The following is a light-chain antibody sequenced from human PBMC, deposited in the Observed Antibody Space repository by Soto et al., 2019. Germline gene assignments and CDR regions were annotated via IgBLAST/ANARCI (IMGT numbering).Light chain of an antibody. CDR2: GDS. J-gene: IGLJ1*01. Sequence: QSLPTQPPSVSGAPGQRFTISCTGSSSNIWAGYHVHWYQQLPGAAPKLLIFGDSNRPSGVPDRFSGSKYGNSASLAITGLQADDEADYYCQSSDSRLSGSDVFGTGTTVTV. CDR3: QSSDSRLSGSDV. V-gene: IGLV1-40*01. CDR1: SSNIWAGYH.